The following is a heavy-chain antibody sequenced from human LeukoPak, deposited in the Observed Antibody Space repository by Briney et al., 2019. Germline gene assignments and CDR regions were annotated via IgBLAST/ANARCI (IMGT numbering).Heavy chain of an antibody. J-gene: IGHJ4*02. CDR2: IYYSGSA. Sequence: SETLSLTCTVSGGSISSYYWSRIRQPAGKGLEWIGFIYYSGSANYNPSLRSRVTISVDTSKNQFSLKLTSVTAADTAVYYCARTGVVATSYFFDYWGQGTLVTVSS. D-gene: IGHD5-12*01. V-gene: IGHV4-59*01. CDR3: ARTGVVATSYFFDY. CDR1: GGSISSYY.